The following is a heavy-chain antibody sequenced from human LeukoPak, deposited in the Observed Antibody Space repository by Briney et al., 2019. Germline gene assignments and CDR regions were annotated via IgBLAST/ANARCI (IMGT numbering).Heavy chain of an antibody. V-gene: IGHV1-18*01. CDR3: ATLVGATPFGYYMDV. CDR2: ISAYKGNT. Sequence: ASVKVSCKASGYTFTSSGISWVRQAPGQGLEWMGWISAYKGNTNYAQKLQGRVTMTTDTSTSTAYMELRSLRSDDTAVYYCATLVGATPFGYYMDVWGKGTTVTVSS. CDR1: GYTFTSSG. D-gene: IGHD1-26*01. J-gene: IGHJ6*03.